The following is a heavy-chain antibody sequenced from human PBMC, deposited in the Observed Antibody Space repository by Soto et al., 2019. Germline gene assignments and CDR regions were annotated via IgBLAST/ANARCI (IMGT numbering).Heavy chain of an antibody. CDR1: GTSMSGSSYY. CDR2: IYYSGST. V-gene: IGHV4-39*01. D-gene: IGHD2-8*01. J-gene: IGHJ4*02. Sequence: SETLSLTCTVSGTSMSGSSYYWGWIRQPPGKGLEWIGSIYYSGSTYYNPSLKSRVTISVDTSNNQFSLNLGSVTAADTAVYYCARLGYGASELNDYWGQGTLVTVSS. CDR3: ARLGYGASELNDY.